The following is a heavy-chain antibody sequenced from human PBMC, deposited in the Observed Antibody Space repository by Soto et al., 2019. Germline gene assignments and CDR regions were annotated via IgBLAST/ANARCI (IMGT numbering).Heavy chain of an antibody. Sequence: ASVKVSCKTSGYSFTNSGVTWVRQAPGKGLEWMGWISPYNGNTNYAEKIQGRGTMTTDTSTRTAYMELSSLTSDDTTVYYCARDQANFLTDYYHYYGMDVCCPGTSLTV. D-gene: IGHD1-20*01. CDR3: ARDQANFLTDYYHYYGMDV. CDR1: GYSFTNSG. V-gene: IGHV1-18*01. J-gene: IGHJ6*02. CDR2: ISPYNGNT.